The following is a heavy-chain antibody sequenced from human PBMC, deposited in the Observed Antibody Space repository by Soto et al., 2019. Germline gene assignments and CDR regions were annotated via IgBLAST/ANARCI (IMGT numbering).Heavy chain of an antibody. Sequence: GGSLRLSCAASGFTFSYYGMHWVRQAPGKGLEWVAVIWYDGSNIYYADSVKGRFTISRDNSKNTLHLQMNSLRAEDTAVYYCARGVDYGDYAIDYWGQGTLVTVS. CDR3: ARGVDYGDYAIDY. V-gene: IGHV3-33*01. J-gene: IGHJ4*02. CDR2: IWYDGSNI. CDR1: GFTFSYYG. D-gene: IGHD4-17*01.